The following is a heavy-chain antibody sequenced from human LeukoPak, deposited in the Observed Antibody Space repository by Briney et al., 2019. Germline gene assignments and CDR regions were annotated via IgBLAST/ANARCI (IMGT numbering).Heavy chain of an antibody. CDR3: ARVGYCTNGVCYVFDY. CDR1: GYTFTSYG. J-gene: IGHJ4*02. Sequence: ASVKVSCKASGYTFTSYGISWVRQAPGQGLEWMGWISAYNGNTNYAQKLQGRVTMTTDTSTSTAYMELRSLRSDDTAVYYCARVGYCTNGVCYVFDYWGQGTLVTVSS. D-gene: IGHD2-8*01. V-gene: IGHV1-18*01. CDR2: ISAYNGNT.